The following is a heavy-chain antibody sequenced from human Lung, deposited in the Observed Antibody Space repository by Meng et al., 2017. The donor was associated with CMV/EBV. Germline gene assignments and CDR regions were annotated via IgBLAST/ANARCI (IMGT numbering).Heavy chain of an antibody. V-gene: IGHV4-4*02. CDR1: GGSIISSNW. J-gene: IGHJ4*02. Sequence: GPLQASGPGLWKPSGPLSLTCVVSGGSIISSNWWSWVRQPPGKGLEWIGEIYHSGSTNYNPSLKSRVTISVDKSKNQFSLKLSSVTAADTAVYYCASFPPPGKQWLVTDYWGQGTLVTVSS. CDR2: IYHSGST. CDR3: ASFPPPGKQWLVTDY. D-gene: IGHD6-19*01.